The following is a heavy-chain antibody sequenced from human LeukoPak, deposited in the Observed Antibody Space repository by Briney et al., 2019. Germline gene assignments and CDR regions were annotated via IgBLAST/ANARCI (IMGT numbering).Heavy chain of an antibody. J-gene: IGHJ5*02. CDR3: ARFSCSSTSCLKGWFDX. CDR2: IYTSGST. V-gene: IGHV4-59*10. D-gene: IGHD2-2*01. CDR1: GGSFSGYY. Sequence: SETLSLTCAVYGGSFSGYYWSWIRQPAGKGLEWIGRIYTSGSTNYNPSLKSRVTMSVDTSKNQFSLKLSSVTAADTAVYYCARFSCSSTSCLKGWFDXWGQGTLVTVSS.